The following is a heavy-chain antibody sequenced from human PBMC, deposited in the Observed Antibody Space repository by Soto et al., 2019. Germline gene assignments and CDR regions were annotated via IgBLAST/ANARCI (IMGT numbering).Heavy chain of an antibody. CDR3: ARDFAYFDS. D-gene: IGHD3-3*01. V-gene: IGHV4-61*01. CDR1: GGSFKSGSYS. J-gene: IGHJ4*02. CDR2: VYHTGRT. Sequence: SETLSLTCTVSGGSFKSGSYSWSWIRQPPGKGLEWIGYVYHTGRTSYNPSLKSRVSISMDTSKNQFSLNLDPVTAADTAVYFCARDFAYFDSWGQGTLVTVSS.